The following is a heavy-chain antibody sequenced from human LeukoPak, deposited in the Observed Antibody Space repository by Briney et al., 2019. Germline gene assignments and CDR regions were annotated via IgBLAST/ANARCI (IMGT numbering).Heavy chain of an antibody. CDR3: ASLGMTTVTTFDY. V-gene: IGHV4-39*01. CDR1: GGSISSSSYY. D-gene: IGHD4-17*01. Sequence: PSETLSLTCTVSGGSISSSSYYWGWIRQPPGKGLEWLGSIYYSGSTYYNPSLKSRVTISVDTSKNQFSLKLSSVTAADTAVYYCASLGMTTVTTFDYWGQGTLVTVSS. CDR2: IYYSGST. J-gene: IGHJ4*02.